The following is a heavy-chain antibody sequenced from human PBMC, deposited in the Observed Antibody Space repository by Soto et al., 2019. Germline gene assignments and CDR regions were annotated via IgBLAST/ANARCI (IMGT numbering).Heavy chain of an antibody. CDR3: ARVPNNYYDSSGYYSTYYFDY. Sequence: SETLSLTCTVSGGSISSSSYYWGWIRQPPGKGLEWIGSIYYSGSTYYNPSLKSRVTISVDTSKSQFSLKLSSVTAADTAVYYCARVPNNYYDSSGYYSTYYFDYWGQGTLVTVSS. V-gene: IGHV4-39*01. CDR1: GGSISSSSYY. D-gene: IGHD3-22*01. J-gene: IGHJ4*02. CDR2: IYYSGST.